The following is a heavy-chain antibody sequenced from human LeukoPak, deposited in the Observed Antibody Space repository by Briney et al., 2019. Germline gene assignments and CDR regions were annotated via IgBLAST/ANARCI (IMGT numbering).Heavy chain of an antibody. J-gene: IGHJ4*02. D-gene: IGHD2-2*01. CDR1: GFTFSSYA. CDR2: ISYDGSNK. Sequence: GGSLRLSCAASGFTFSSYAMHWVRQAPGKGLEWVAVISYDGSNKYYADSVKGRFTISRDNSKNTLYLQMNSLRAEDTAVYYCARDVSAGVVPAAMAPDYWGQGTLVTGSS. V-gene: IGHV3-30*04. CDR3: ARDVSAGVVPAAMAPDY.